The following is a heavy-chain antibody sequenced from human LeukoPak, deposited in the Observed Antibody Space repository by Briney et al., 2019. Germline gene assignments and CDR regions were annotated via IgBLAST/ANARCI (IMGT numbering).Heavy chain of an antibody. CDR3: ARLRVSSGWFPFDY. CDR1: GGSISSSSYY. Sequence: PSETLSLTCTVSGGSISSSSYYWGWIRQPPGKGLEWIGSIYYSGSTYYNPSLKSRVTISVDTSKNQFSLKLSSVTAVDTAVYYCARLRVSSGWFPFDYWGQGTLVTVSS. J-gene: IGHJ4*02. D-gene: IGHD6-19*01. CDR2: IYYSGST. V-gene: IGHV4-39*07.